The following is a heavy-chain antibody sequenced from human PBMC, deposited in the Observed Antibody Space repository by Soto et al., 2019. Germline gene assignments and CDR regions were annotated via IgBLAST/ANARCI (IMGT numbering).Heavy chain of an antibody. J-gene: IGHJ4*01. CDR1: GGSISSSSYY. CDR2: IYYSGST. Sequence: SETLSLTCTVSGGSISSSSYYWGWIRQPPGKGLEWIGSIYYSGSTYYNPSLKSRVTISVDTSKNQFSLKLSSVTAADTAVYYCARLDPNWGSGYWGHRTLVTVSS. V-gene: IGHV4-39*01. CDR3: ARLDPNWGSGY. D-gene: IGHD7-27*01.